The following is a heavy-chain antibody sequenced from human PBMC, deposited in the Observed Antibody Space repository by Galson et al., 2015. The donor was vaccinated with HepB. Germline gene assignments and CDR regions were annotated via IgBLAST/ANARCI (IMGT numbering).Heavy chain of an antibody. D-gene: IGHD3-3*01. Sequence: SLRLSCAASGFTFSSYWMHWVRQAPGKGLVWVSRINSDGSSTSYADSVKGRFTISRDNAKNTLYLQMNSLRAEDTAVYYCARVFTYYDFWSANPRLYYYYMDVWGKGTTVTVSS. J-gene: IGHJ6*03. CDR3: ARVFTYYDFWSANPRLYYYYMDV. CDR1: GFTFSSYW. V-gene: IGHV3-74*01. CDR2: INSDGSST.